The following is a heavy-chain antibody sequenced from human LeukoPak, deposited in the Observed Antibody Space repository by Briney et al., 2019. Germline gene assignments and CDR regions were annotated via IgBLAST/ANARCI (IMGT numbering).Heavy chain of an antibody. J-gene: IGHJ4*02. V-gene: IGHV3-30-3*01. CDR1: GFTFSRFA. CDR3: AREGGDLRWKNRFDF. D-gene: IGHD4-23*01. CDR2: TSYDGSNK. Sequence: PGGSLRLSCAASGFTFSRFAMHWVRQAPGKGLEWVALTSYDGSNKYYTDSVKGRFTISRDNSKNTLYLQMNSLRAEDTAVYYCAREGGDLRWKNRFDFWGQGTLVTVSS.